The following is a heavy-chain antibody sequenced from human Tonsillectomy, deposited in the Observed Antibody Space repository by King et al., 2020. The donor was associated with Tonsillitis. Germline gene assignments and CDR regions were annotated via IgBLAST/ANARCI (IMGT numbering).Heavy chain of an antibody. Sequence: VQLVESGGGLVQPGGSLRLSCAASGFTFSSYWMTWVRQAPGKGLEWVANIKRDGSEKYYVDSVKGRFTISRDNAKNSLFLQMNSLIAEDTAVYYCARDQGVYSSGWFDYWGQGTRVTVSS. D-gene: IGHD6-19*01. CDR3: ARDQGVYSSGWFDY. J-gene: IGHJ5*01. V-gene: IGHV3-7*01. CDR1: GFTFSSYW. CDR2: IKRDGSEK.